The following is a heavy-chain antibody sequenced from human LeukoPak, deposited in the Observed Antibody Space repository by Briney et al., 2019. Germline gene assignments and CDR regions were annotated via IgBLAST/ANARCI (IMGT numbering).Heavy chain of an antibody. CDR2: INYGGST. CDR3: ARRNVIAIKPTARPGLDS. CDR1: GGSFGGYY. J-gene: IGHJ5*01. Sequence: SETLSLTCTVYGGSFGGYYWTWIRQPPGKGSVWIGEINYGGSTSYNPSLESRVTISVDTSKNQFSLRLTSVTAADTAMYYCARRNVIAIKPTARPGLDSWGQGTLVTVSS. V-gene: IGHV4-34*01. D-gene: IGHD1-1*01.